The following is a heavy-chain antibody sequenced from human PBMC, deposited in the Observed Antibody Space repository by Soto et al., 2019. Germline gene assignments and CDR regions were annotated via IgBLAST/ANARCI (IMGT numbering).Heavy chain of an antibody. D-gene: IGHD6-19*01. CDR1: GYTFTTYA. J-gene: IGHJ4*02. V-gene: IGHV1-3*01. CDR3: ARAVAVPADFDY. CDR2: INAGNGNT. Sequence: ASVKVSCKASGYTFTTYAMHWVRQAPGQRLEWMGWINAGNGNTKYSQKFQGRVTITRDTAASTAYMELSSLRSEDTAVYYCARAVAVPADFDYWGQGTLVTVSS.